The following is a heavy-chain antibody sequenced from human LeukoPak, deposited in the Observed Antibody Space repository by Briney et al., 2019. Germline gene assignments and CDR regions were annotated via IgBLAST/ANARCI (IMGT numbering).Heavy chain of an antibody. CDR3: ARDPPSCADGASFSGLDL. Sequence: GGSLRLSCAASRFTFSCYWMSWVRQAPGKGLEWISYISRSGGHRYYADSVKGRFTTSRDNSKNSLYLQMNILRAEDTAVYYCARDPPSCADGASFSGLDLWGQGTLVTVSS. CDR1: RFTFSCYW. D-gene: IGHD2-8*01. J-gene: IGHJ5*02. CDR2: ISRSGGHR. V-gene: IGHV3-48*01.